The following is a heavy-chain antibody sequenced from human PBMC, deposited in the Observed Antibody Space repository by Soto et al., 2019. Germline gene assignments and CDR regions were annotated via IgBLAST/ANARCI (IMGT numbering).Heavy chain of an antibody. CDR2: ISSSSSYI. V-gene: IGHV3-21*01. CDR3: ARDSYGDIVVVPAAFDP. J-gene: IGHJ5*02. CDR1: GXTFSSYS. Sequence: GGSLRLSCAASGXTFSSYSMNWVRQAPGKGLEWVSSISSSSSYIYYADSVKGRFTISRDNAKNSLYLQMNSLRAEDTAVYYCARDSYGDIVVVPAAFDPWGQGTLVTVPS. D-gene: IGHD2-2*01.